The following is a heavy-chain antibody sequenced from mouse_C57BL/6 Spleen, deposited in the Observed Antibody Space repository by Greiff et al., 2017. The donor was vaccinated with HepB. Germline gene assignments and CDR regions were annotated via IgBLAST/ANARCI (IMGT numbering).Heavy chain of an antibody. CDR3: ARNGNYGYFDY. CDR2: INPNYVTT. J-gene: IGHJ2*01. CDR1: GYSFTDYN. D-gene: IGHD2-1*01. Sequence: EVQLQQPGPELVKPGASVKIPCKASGYSFTDYNMNWVKQSNGKSLERIGVINPNYVTTSYNQKFKGKATLTVVHSSSTAYMQLNSLTSGDSAVYYCARNGNYGYFDYWGQGTTLTVSS. V-gene: IGHV1-39*01.